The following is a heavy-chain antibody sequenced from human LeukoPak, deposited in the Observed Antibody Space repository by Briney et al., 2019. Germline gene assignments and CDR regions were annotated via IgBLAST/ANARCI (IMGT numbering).Heavy chain of an antibody. CDR3: ARSVVVAATNNWFDP. CDR1: GGTFSSYT. J-gene: IGHJ5*02. Sequence: SVKVSCKASGGTFSSYTISWVRQAPGQGLEWMRRIIPILGIANYAQKFQGRVTITADKSTSTAYMELSSLRSEDTAVYYCARSVVVAATNNWFDPWGQGTLVTVSS. CDR2: IIPILGIA. V-gene: IGHV1-69*02. D-gene: IGHD2-15*01.